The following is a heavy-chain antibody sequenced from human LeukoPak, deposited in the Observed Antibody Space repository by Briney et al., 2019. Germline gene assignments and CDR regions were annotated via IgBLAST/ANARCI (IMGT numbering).Heavy chain of an antibody. CDR1: GGSISSGGYY. CDR3: ARAQYSGSYYHSFDY. Sequence: PSETPSLTCTVSGGSISSGGYYWSWIRQPPGKGLEWIGYIYHSGSTYYNPSLKSRVTISVDRSKNQFSLKLSSVTAADTAVYYCARAQYSGSYYHSFDYWGQGTLVTVSS. D-gene: IGHD1-26*01. J-gene: IGHJ4*02. V-gene: IGHV4-30-2*01. CDR2: IYHSGST.